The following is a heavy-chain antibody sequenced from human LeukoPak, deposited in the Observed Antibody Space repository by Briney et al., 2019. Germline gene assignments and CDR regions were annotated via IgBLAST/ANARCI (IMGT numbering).Heavy chain of an antibody. Sequence: SETLSLTCAVYGGSFSGYYWSWIRQPPGKGLEWIGEINHSRSTNYNPSLKSRVTISVDTSKNQFSLKLSSVTAADTAVYHCARRERWYSYGPVSAFDIWGQGTMVTVSS. V-gene: IGHV4-34*01. J-gene: IGHJ3*02. CDR2: INHSRST. CDR3: ARRERWYSYGPVSAFDI. CDR1: GGSFSGYY. D-gene: IGHD5-18*01.